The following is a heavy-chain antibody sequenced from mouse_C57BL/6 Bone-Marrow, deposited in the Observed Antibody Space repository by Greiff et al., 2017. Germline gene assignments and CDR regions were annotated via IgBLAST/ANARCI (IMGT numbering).Heavy chain of an antibody. CDR3: TRKGDGSSYVYWYFDV. D-gene: IGHD1-1*01. CDR2: IDPETGGT. Sequence: QVHVKQSGAELVRPGASVTLSCKASGYTFTDYEMHWVKQTPVHGLEWIGAIDPETGGTAYNQKFKGKAILTADKSSSTAYMELRSLTSEDSAVYYCTRKGDGSSYVYWYFDVWGTGTTVTVSS. V-gene: IGHV1-15*01. J-gene: IGHJ1*03. CDR1: GYTFTDYE.